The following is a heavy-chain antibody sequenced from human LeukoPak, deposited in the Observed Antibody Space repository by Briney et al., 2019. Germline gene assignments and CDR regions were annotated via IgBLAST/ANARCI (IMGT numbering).Heavy chain of an antibody. CDR1: GFTFSSYS. V-gene: IGHV3-21*01. Sequence: GGSLRLSCAASGFTFSSYSMNWVRQAPGKGLEWVSSISSSSSYIYYADSVKGRFTISRDNAKNSLYLQMNSLRDEDTAVYYCAREDNYDILTRYSKSIDYWGQGTLVTVSS. CDR2: ISSSSSYI. CDR3: AREDNYDILTRYSKSIDY. J-gene: IGHJ4*02. D-gene: IGHD3-9*01.